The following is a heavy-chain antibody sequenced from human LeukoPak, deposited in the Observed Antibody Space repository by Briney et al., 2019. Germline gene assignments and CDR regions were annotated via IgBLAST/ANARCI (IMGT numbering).Heavy chain of an antibody. V-gene: IGHV3-23*01. CDR2: ISASGGNT. J-gene: IGHJ5*02. Sequence: GGSLTLSCAASGLTFSSHAMNWVRQAPGKGLEWVSVISASGGNTDYADSVKGRFIVSRDNSENTLYLQMNSLRAEDTAVYYCAKGAYCSSTSCYASFDPWGQGTLVTVSS. D-gene: IGHD2-2*01. CDR1: GLTFSSHA. CDR3: AKGAYCSSTSCYASFDP.